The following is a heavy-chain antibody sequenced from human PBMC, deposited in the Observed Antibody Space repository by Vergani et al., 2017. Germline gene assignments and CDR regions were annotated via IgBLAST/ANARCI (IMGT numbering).Heavy chain of an antibody. J-gene: IGHJ4*02. CDR3: ARDPSAYYDYVWGSYRWGYFDY. Sequence: QVQLVESGGGVVQPGRSLRLSCAASGFTFSSYAMHWVRQAPGKGLEWVAVISYDGSNKYYADSVKGRFTISRDNSKNTLYLQMNSLRAEDTAVYYCARDPSAYYDYVWGSYRWGYFDYWGQGTLVGVSS. D-gene: IGHD3-16*02. V-gene: IGHV3-30-3*01. CDR1: GFTFSSYA. CDR2: ISYDGSNK.